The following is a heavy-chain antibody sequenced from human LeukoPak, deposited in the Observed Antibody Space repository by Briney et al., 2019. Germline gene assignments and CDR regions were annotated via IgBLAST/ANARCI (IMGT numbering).Heavy chain of an antibody. V-gene: IGHV3-48*04. CDR3: ARDSPQLWFGELLGSLARPSHYMDV. CDR2: ISSSSSTI. CDR1: GFTFSSYS. Sequence: PGGSLRLSCAASGFTFSSYSMNWVRQAPGKGLEWVSYISSSSSTIYYADSVKGRFTISRDNAKNSLYLQMNSLRAEDTAVYYCARDSPQLWFGELLGSLARPSHYMDVWGKGTTVTVSS. D-gene: IGHD3-10*01. J-gene: IGHJ6*03.